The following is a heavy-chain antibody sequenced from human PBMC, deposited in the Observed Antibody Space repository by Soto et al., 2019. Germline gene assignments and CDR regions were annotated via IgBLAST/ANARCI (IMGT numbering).Heavy chain of an antibody. Sequence: QLQMQESGPGLVKPSETLSLTCTVSGGSISSNSSYWGWIRQPPGKGLEWIGSVYSSGSSYCNPSRNRRVTMSAATPISRLSLKCSSVTAGDTSVYYCARHIRGYSWMDVWGQATTVTVAS. J-gene: IGHJ6*01. CDR2: VYSSGSS. V-gene: IGHV4-39*01. CDR1: GGSISSNSSY. CDR3: ARHIRGYSWMDV. D-gene: IGHD2-21*01.